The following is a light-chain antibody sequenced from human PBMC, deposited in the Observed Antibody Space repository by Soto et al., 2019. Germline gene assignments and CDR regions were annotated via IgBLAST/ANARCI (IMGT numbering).Light chain of an antibody. CDR3: ATWDDSLSGRV. V-gene: IGLV1-47*01. CDR2: RNN. Sequence: QSVLTQPPSASGTPGQRVTISCSGSSSNIGPNYVSWYQQLAGTAPKLLICRNNQRPSGVPDRFSGSKSGTSASLAISGLRSEDEADYYCATWDDSLSGRVFGGGTNSPS. CDR1: SSNIGPNY. J-gene: IGLJ3*02.